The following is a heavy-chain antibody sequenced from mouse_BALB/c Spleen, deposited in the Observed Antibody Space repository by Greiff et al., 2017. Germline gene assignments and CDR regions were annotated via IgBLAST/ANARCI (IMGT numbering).Heavy chain of an antibody. CDR1: GYTFTSYW. Sequence: QLQQSGTVLARPGASVKMSCKASGYTFTSYWMHWVKQRPGQGLEWIGAIYPGNSDTSYNQKFKGKAKLTAVTSTSTAYMELSSLTNEDSAVYYCTSPAGTGFAYWGQGTLVTVSA. J-gene: IGHJ3*01. CDR2: IYPGNSDT. D-gene: IGHD3-3*01. V-gene: IGHV1-5*01. CDR3: TSPAGTGFAY.